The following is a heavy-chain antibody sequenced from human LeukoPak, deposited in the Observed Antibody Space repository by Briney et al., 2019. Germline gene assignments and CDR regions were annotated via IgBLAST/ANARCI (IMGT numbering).Heavy chain of an antibody. CDR1: GFPFSSYS. V-gene: IGHV3-21*01. CDR2: ISSSSSYI. CDR3: ARDRSSTSSDAFDI. J-gene: IGHJ3*02. Sequence: GGSLRLSCAASGFPFSSYSMNWVRQAPGKGLEWVSSISSSSSYIYYADSVKGRFTISRDNAKNSLYLQMNSLRAEDTAVYYCARDRSSTSSDAFDIWGQGTMVTVSS. D-gene: IGHD2-2*01.